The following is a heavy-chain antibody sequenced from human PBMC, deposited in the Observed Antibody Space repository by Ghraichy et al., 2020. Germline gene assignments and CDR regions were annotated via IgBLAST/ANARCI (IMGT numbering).Heavy chain of an antibody. D-gene: IGHD6-13*01. CDR3: VRVRTVAGTGPHFDY. CDR2: IHPDGSDT. V-gene: IGHV3-74*01. J-gene: IGHJ4*02. CDR1: GFTLSSHW. Sequence: GGSLRLSCAVSGFTLSSHWMHWVRQAPGKGLVWVSRIHPDGSDTTYADSVKGRFTISRDNAENMVYLQMNSLRAEDAAVYYCVRVRTVAGTGPHFDYWGQGTLVTVSS.